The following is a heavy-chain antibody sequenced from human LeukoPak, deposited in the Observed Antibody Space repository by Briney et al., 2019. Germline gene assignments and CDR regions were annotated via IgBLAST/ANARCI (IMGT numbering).Heavy chain of an antibody. CDR3: AREAVIAAAGTGGLNWFDP. Sequence: SETLSLTCTVSGGSISSYYWSWIRQPPGKGLEWIGYIYYSGSTNYNPSLKNRVTISVDTSKNQFSLKLSSVTAADTAVYYCAREAVIAAAGTGGLNWFDPWGQGTLVTVSS. V-gene: IGHV4-59*01. CDR1: GGSISSYY. J-gene: IGHJ5*02. D-gene: IGHD6-13*01. CDR2: IYYSGST.